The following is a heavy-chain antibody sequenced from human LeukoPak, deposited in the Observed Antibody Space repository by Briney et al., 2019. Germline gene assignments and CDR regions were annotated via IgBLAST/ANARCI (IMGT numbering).Heavy chain of an antibody. Sequence: GGSLRLSCAASGFTFSDYYMSWIRQAPGKGLEWLSYISSSGSPRYYADSVKGRFTISRDNAKSSLYLQMNSLRAEDTAVYYCARGVLTGYHTVGYWGQGTLVTVSP. V-gene: IGHV3-11*01. CDR2: ISSSGSPR. J-gene: IGHJ4*02. CDR1: GFTFSDYY. D-gene: IGHD3-9*01. CDR3: ARGVLTGYHTVGY.